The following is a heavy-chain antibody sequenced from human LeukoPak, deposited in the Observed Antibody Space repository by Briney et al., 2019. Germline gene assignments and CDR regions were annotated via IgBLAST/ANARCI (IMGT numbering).Heavy chain of an antibody. Sequence: PGRSLRLSCAASGFTFSSYAMHWVRQAPGKGLEWVAVISYDGSNKYYADSVKGRFTISRDNSKNTLYLQMNSLRAEDTAVYYCARERSEEMATMDDAFDIWGQGTKVTVSS. D-gene: IGHD5-24*01. CDR3: ARERSEEMATMDDAFDI. CDR2: ISYDGSNK. CDR1: GFTFSSYA. J-gene: IGHJ3*02. V-gene: IGHV3-30*04.